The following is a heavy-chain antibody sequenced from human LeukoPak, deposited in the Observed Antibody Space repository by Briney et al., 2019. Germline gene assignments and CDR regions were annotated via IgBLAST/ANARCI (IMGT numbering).Heavy chain of an antibody. CDR2: ISGYNGNT. Sequence: GASVKVSCKASGYSFTSHYMHWVRQAPGQGLEWMGWISGYNGNTNYAQKLQDRVTMTTDTSTSTAYMELRSLRSDDTAVYYCARAWNGCSDYWGQGTLVTVSS. V-gene: IGHV1-18*04. J-gene: IGHJ4*02. CDR1: GYSFTSHY. CDR3: ARAWNGCSDY. D-gene: IGHD4/OR15-4a*01.